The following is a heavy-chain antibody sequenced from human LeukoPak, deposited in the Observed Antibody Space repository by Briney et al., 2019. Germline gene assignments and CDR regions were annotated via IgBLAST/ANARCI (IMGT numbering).Heavy chain of an antibody. CDR3: ARCMVLRQGWCSWFDP. D-gene: IGHD2-8*01. CDR1: GFTFSNEW. J-gene: IGHJ5*02. CDR2: INQNSYTI. V-gene: IGHV3-11*01. Sequence: PGGSLRLSCAASGFTFSNEWMTWVRQVPGKGLEWISNINQNSYTIYYADSVKGRFTISRDNAKSSLYLHMNSLRVEDTAIYFCARCMVLRQGWCSWFDPWGQGTLVTVSS.